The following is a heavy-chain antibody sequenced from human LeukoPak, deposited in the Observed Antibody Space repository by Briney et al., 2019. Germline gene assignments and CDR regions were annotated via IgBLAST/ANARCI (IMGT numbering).Heavy chain of an antibody. CDR3: ARVGDGLNDAFDI. CDR1: GYTFTGYY. J-gene: IGHJ3*02. Sequence: ASVKVSCKASGYTFTGYYMNWVRQAPGQGLVWMGRINPNSGGTNYAQKFQGRVTMTRDTSISTAYMELSRLRSDDTAVYYCARVGDGLNDAFDIWGRGTMVTVSS. D-gene: IGHD5-24*01. V-gene: IGHV1-2*06. CDR2: INPNSGGT.